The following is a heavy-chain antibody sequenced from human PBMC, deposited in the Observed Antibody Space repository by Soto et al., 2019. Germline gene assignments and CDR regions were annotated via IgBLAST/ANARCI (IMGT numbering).Heavy chain of an antibody. V-gene: IGHV3-48*01. J-gene: IGHJ3*02. D-gene: IGHD2-15*01. Sequence: EVQLVESGGGLVQPGGSLRLSCAASGFTFSSYSMNWVRQAPGKGLEWVSYISSSSSTIYYADSVKGRFTISRDNAKNSLYMQMNSLRVEDTAVYYCARYCSGGSCYLFDAFDIWGQGTMVTVSS. CDR2: ISSSSSTI. CDR1: GFTFSSYS. CDR3: ARYCSGGSCYLFDAFDI.